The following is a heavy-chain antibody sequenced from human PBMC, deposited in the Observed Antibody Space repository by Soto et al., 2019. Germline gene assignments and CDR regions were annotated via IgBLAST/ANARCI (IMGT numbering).Heavy chain of an antibody. V-gene: IGHV4-4*02. CDR1: GDSINNSHW. J-gene: IGHJ5*02. CDR2: TYHSGTT. D-gene: IGHD6-13*01. CDR3: AREVNSSPARGPNWFDP. Sequence: SETLSLTCAVSGDSINNSHWWSWVRQTPGKGLEWIGETYHSGTTNYNPSLKTRVTISIDKSKNQFSLKMNSVTAADTAVYYCAREVNSSPARGPNWFDPWGQGTPVTVSS.